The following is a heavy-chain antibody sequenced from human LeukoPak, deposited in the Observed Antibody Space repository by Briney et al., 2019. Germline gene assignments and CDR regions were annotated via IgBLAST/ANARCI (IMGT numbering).Heavy chain of an antibody. CDR2: ISSRSGYI. CDR3: ARRAGGYSHPYDY. D-gene: IGHD4-23*01. Sequence: GGSLRLSCAASGFTFSNYSMNWVRQAPGKGLEWVSSISSRSGYIHYADSVKGRFTISRDNAKNSLYLQMNSLRAEDTAVYYCARRAGGYSHPYDYWGQGILVTVSS. J-gene: IGHJ4*02. CDR1: GFTFSNYS. V-gene: IGHV3-21*04.